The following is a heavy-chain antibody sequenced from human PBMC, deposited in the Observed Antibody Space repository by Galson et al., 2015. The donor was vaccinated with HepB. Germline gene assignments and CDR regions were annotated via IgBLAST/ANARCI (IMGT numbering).Heavy chain of an antibody. CDR3: VRGYDYVWGSYRPSGSFDI. D-gene: IGHD3-16*02. Sequence: SLRLSCAASGFTFDDYGMSWVRQAPGKGLEWVSGINWNGGSTGYADSVKGRFTISRDNAKNSLYLQMNSLRAEDTALYYCVRGYDYVWGSYRPSGSFDIWGQGTMVTVSS. J-gene: IGHJ3*02. V-gene: IGHV3-20*04. CDR2: INWNGGST. CDR1: GFTFDDYG.